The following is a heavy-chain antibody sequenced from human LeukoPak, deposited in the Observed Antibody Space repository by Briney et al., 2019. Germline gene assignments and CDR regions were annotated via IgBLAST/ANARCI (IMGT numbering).Heavy chain of an antibody. CDR2: ISSSSSYI. J-gene: IGHJ4*02. Sequence: GGSLRLSCAASGFTFSSYSMNWVRQAPGKGLEWVSSISSSSSYIYYADSVKGRFTISRDNAKNSLYLQMNSLRAEDTAVYYCARGGSSGSWQIDYWGQGTLVTVSS. D-gene: IGHD2-15*01. V-gene: IGHV3-21*01. CDR1: GFTFSSYS. CDR3: ARGGSSGSWQIDY.